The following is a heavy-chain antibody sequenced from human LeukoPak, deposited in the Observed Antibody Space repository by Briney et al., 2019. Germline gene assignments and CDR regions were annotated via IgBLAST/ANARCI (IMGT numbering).Heavy chain of an antibody. CDR3: ARDYDSSPIFDY. CDR2: ISSSGSTI. D-gene: IGHD3-22*01. J-gene: IGHJ4*02. CDR1: GFTFSVYY. Sequence: PGGSLRLSCAASGFTFSVYYMSWIRQAPGKGLVWVSYISSSGSTIYYADSVKGGFTISRDNAKISLYLQMNSLRAEDTAVYYWARDYDSSPIFDYWGQGTLVTVSS. V-gene: IGHV3-11*04.